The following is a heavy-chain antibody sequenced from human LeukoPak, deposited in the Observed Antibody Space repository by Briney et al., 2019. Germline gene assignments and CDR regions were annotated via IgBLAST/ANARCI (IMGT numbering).Heavy chain of an antibody. CDR3: ARDTMVRGVNVFDY. CDR1: GGTFSSYA. D-gene: IGHD3-10*01. J-gene: IGHJ4*02. V-gene: IGHV1-18*01. Sequence: ASVKVSCKASGGTFSSYAISWVRQAPGQGLEWMGWISAYNGNTNYAQKLQGRVTMTTDTSTSTAYMELRSLRSDDTAVYYCARDTMVRGVNVFDYWGQGTLVTVSS. CDR2: ISAYNGNT.